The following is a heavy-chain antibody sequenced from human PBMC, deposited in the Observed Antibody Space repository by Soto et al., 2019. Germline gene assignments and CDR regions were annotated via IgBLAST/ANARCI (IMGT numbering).Heavy chain of an antibody. Sequence: SETLSLTCTVSGGSISSSSYYWGWIRQPPGKGLEWIGSIYYSGSTYYNPSLKSRVTISVDTSKNQFSLKLSSVTAADTAVYYCASPRIAATGYYFDYWGQGTLVTVSS. CDR1: GGSISSSSYY. V-gene: IGHV4-39*01. D-gene: IGHD6-13*01. CDR2: IYYSGST. J-gene: IGHJ4*02. CDR3: ASPRIAATGYYFDY.